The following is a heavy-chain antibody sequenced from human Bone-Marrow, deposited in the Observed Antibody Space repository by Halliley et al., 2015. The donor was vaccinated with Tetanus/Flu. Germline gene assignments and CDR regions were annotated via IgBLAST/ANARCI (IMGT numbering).Heavy chain of an antibody. CDR3: TRQQARGLRAFDI. CDR2: GYYSGTT. V-gene: IGHV4-39*01. Sequence: TLSLTCTVSGGSMNIDIYWGWIRQPPGKGLEWIGSGYYSGTTYYNPSLKSRVAISVDTSKNQFSLNVSSVTAADTAVYYCTRQQARGLRAFDIWVQGTMVTVSS. D-gene: IGHD5-18*01. CDR1: GGSMNIDIY. J-gene: IGHJ3*02.